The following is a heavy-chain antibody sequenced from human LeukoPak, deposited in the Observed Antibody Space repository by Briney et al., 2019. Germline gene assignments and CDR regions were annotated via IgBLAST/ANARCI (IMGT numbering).Heavy chain of an antibody. CDR3: ARDSSWDAFDY. Sequence: GGSLRLSCAASGFTFSSYGMHWVRQAPGKGLEWVAVISYDGSNKYYADSVKGRFTISRDNSKNTLYLQMNSLRAEDTAVYYCARDSSWDAFDYWGQGTLVTVSS. J-gene: IGHJ4*02. V-gene: IGHV3-30*03. CDR2: ISYDGSNK. D-gene: IGHD6-13*01. CDR1: GFTFSSYG.